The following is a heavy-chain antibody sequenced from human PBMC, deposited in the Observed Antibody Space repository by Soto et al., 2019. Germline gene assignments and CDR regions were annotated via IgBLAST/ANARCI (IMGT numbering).Heavy chain of an antibody. CDR3: ARDRTVIAVAGTQLHYYGMDV. D-gene: IGHD6-19*01. J-gene: IGHJ6*02. Sequence: QVQLQESGPGLVQPSETLSLTCTVSGGSISSYYWSWVRQPPGKGLEWIGKIYYSGSTNYNPSLKSRVTRSLYTSKNQFSLKLSPVTAADTTVYYCARDRTVIAVAGTQLHYYGMDVWGQGTTVTVSS. V-gene: IGHV4-59*01. CDR2: IYYSGST. CDR1: GGSISSYY.